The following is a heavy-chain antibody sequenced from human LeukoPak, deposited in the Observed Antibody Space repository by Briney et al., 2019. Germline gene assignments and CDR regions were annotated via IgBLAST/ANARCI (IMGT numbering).Heavy chain of an antibody. Sequence: SETLSLTCAVYGGSFSGYYWSWIRQPPGKGLEWIGKINHSGSTNYNPSLKSRVTISVDTSKNQFSLKLSSVTAADTAVYYCARLAYSSSPAWFDPWGQGTLVTVSS. J-gene: IGHJ5*02. CDR3: ARLAYSSSPAWFDP. CDR2: INHSGST. CDR1: GGSFSGYY. V-gene: IGHV4-34*01. D-gene: IGHD6-6*01.